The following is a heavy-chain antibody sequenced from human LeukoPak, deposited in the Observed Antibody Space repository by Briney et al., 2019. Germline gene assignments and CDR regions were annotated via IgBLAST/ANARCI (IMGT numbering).Heavy chain of an antibody. Sequence: PSETLSLTCAVSGGSISSNSYYWGWIRQPPGKGLEWIGSIYYSGSTYYNPSLKSRVTISVDTSKNQFSLKLSSVTAADTAVYYCAKDPDCTSGICYTFFDYWGQGTLVTVSS. CDR1: GGSISSNSYY. D-gene: IGHD2-8*01. CDR3: AKDPDCTSGICYTFFDY. CDR2: IYYSGST. J-gene: IGHJ4*02. V-gene: IGHV4-39*01.